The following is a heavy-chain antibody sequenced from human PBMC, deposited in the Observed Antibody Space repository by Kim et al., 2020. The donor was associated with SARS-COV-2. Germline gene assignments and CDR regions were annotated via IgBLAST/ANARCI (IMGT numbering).Heavy chain of an antibody. CDR2: ISWNSGSI. Sequence: GGSLRLSCAASGFTFDDYAMHWVRQAPGNGLEWVSGISWNSGSIGYADSVKGRFTISRDNAKNSLYLQMNSLRAEDTALYYCAKASLAYYDSSGYYFSPSFDYWGQGTLVTVSS. CDR1: GFTFDDYA. J-gene: IGHJ4*02. D-gene: IGHD3-22*01. V-gene: IGHV3-9*01. CDR3: AKASLAYYDSSGYYFSPSFDY.